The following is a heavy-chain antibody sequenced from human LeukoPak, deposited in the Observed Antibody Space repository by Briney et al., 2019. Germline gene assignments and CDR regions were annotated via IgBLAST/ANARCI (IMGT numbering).Heavy chain of an antibody. D-gene: IGHD1-26*01. CDR1: GFTFSSYA. V-gene: IGHV3-30-3*01. CDR2: ISYDGSNK. CDR3: ASGSYSTADY. Sequence: AGRFLRLSCAASGFTFSSYAMHWVRQAPGKGLEWVAVISYDGSNKYYADSVKSRFTISRDNSKNTLYLQMNSLRAEDTAVYYCASGSYSTADYWGQGTLVTVSS. J-gene: IGHJ4*02.